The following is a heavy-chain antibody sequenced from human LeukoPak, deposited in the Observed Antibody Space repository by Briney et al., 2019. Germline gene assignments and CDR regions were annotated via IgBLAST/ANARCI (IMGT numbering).Heavy chain of an antibody. CDR1: GYTFTGYY. V-gene: IGHV1-2*06. D-gene: IGHD2-15*01. CDR2: INPNSGGT. Sequence: ASVKVSCKASGYTFTGYYMHWVRQAPGQGLEWMGRINPNSGGTNYAQKFQDRVTMTRDTSISTAYMELSRLRSDDTAVYYCARVGKEYCSGGSCYPDYWGQGTLVTVSS. J-gene: IGHJ4*02. CDR3: ARVGKEYCSGGSCYPDY.